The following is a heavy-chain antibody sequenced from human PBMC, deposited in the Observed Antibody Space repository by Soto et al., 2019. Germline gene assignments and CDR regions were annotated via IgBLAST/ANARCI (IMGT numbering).Heavy chain of an antibody. D-gene: IGHD2-2*01. V-gene: IGHV3-33*01. CDR1: GFTFSSYG. CDR2: IWYDGSNK. CDR3: ARGGTSLVVPAANWFDP. Sequence: QMQLVESGGGVVQPGRSLRLSCAASGFTFSSYGMHWVRQAPGKGLEWVAVIWYDGSNKYYADSVKGRFTISRDNSKNTLYLQMNSLRAEDTAVYYCARGGTSLVVPAANWFDPWGQGTLVTVSS. J-gene: IGHJ5*02.